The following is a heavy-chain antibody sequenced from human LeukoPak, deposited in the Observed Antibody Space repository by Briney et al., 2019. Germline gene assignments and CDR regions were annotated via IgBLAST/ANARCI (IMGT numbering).Heavy chain of an antibody. CDR3: ARSFIPLSSVLRFLDRVPGGWFDP. D-gene: IGHD3-3*01. J-gene: IGHJ5*02. CDR2: INPSGGST. V-gene: IGHV1-46*01. Sequence: ASMKVSCKASGYTFTSYYMHWVRQAPGQGLEWMGIINPSGGSTSYAQKFQGRVTMTRDTSTSTVYMELSSLRSEDTAVYYCARSFIPLSSVLRFLDRVPGGWFDPWGREPWSPSPQ. CDR1: GYTFTSYY.